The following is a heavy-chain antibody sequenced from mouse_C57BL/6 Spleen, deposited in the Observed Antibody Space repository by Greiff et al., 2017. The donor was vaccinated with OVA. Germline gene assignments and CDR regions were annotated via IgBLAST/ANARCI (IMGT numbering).Heavy chain of an antibody. CDR2: ISSGSSTI. D-gene: IGHD3-3*01. Sequence: EVQLVESGGGLVKPGGSLKLSCAASGFTFSDYGMHWVRQAPEKGLEWVAYISSGSSTISYADTVKGRFTISRDNAKNTLFLQRTSLRAEDTAMYYGAREDKLTRYAMDYWGQGTSVTVSS. CDR3: AREDKLTRYAMDY. CDR1: GFTFSDYG. V-gene: IGHV5-17*01. J-gene: IGHJ4*01.